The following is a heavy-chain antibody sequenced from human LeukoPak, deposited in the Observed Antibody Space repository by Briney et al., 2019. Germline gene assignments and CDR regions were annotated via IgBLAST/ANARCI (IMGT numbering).Heavy chain of an antibody. Sequence: PVGSLRLSCTASGFTFGDYAMSWVRQAPGKGLEWVGFIRSKAYSGTTEYAASVKGRFTISRDDSKSIAYLQMNSLKTEDTAVYYCTRVGYYYGSGSYYKRYFDYWGQGTLVTVSS. V-gene: IGHV3-49*04. D-gene: IGHD3-10*01. CDR2: IRSKAYSGTT. CDR3: TRVGYYYGSGSYYKRYFDY. CDR1: GFTFGDYA. J-gene: IGHJ4*02.